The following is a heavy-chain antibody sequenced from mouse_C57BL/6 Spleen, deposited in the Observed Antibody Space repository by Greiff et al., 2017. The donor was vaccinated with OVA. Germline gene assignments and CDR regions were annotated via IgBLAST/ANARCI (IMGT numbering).Heavy chain of an antibody. V-gene: IGHV1-61*01. CDR1: GYTFTSYW. J-gene: IGHJ1*03. D-gene: IGHD2-10*02. Sequence: QVQLQQSGAELVRPGSSVKLSCKASGYTFTSYWMDWVKQRPGQGLEWIGNIYPSDSETHYNQKFKDKATLTVDKSSSTAYMQLSSLTSEDSAVYYCAREYDQYFDVSGTGTTVTVSS. CDR2: IYPSDSET. CDR3: AREYDQYFDV.